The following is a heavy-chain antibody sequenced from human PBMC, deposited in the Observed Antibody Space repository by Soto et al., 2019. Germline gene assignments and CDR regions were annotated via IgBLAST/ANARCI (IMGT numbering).Heavy chain of an antibody. CDR1: GFTFSSYA. Sequence: GGSLRLSCAASGFTFSSYAMSWVRQAPGKGLEWVSAISGSGGSTYYADSVKGRFTISRDNSKNTLYLQMNSLRAEDTAVYYCAKSNLWFGELLSHFDYWGQGTLVTVSS. CDR2: ISGSGGST. V-gene: IGHV3-23*01. J-gene: IGHJ4*02. D-gene: IGHD3-10*01. CDR3: AKSNLWFGELLSHFDY.